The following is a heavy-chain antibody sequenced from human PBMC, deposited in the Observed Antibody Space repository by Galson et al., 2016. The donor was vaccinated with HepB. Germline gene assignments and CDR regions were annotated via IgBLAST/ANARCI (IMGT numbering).Heavy chain of an antibody. D-gene: IGHD3-10*01. V-gene: IGHV1-69*13. CDR2: IIPNFGPA. J-gene: IGHJ6*02. CDR3: ATYSGSYFSDYDYYGVNV. Sequence: SVKVSCKASGGTFSSFAISWVRQAPGQGLEWMGGIIPNFGPANYAQKFQGRVTITADVSTSTVYMELSSLRSEDTAMYYWATYSGSYFSDYDYYGVNVWGQARAVTVSS. CDR1: GGTFSSFA.